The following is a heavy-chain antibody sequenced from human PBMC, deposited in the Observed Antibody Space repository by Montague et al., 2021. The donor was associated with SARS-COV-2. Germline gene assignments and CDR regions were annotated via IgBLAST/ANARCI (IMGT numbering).Heavy chain of an antibody. D-gene: IGHD3-16*01. Sequence: SETLSLTCTVSGGSISSCYWSWIGKPQGKGLEWIGYVCYSGSANYNPSLKSRVTISVDTSKNQFSLKLSSVTGADTAVYYCAGGFDYWGQGTLVTVSS. CDR1: GGSISSCY. V-gene: IGHV4-59*01. CDR2: VCYSGSA. CDR3: AGGFDY. J-gene: IGHJ4*02.